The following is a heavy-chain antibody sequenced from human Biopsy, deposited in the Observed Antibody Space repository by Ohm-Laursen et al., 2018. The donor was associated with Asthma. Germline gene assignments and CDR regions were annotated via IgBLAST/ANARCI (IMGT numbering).Heavy chain of an antibody. CDR2: THYSGTT. J-gene: IGHJ6*02. CDR3: VRQSGYRSGWPKLLFVYYGMDV. D-gene: IGHD6-19*01. CDR1: GGSIGIYY. V-gene: IGHV4-59*08. Sequence: SDTLSLTCTVSGGSIGIYYWGWIRQPPGKGLEYIGYTHYSGTTNTDPSLTGRVTMSVDTSKNQFSLRLTYVTAADTAQYYCVRQSGYRSGWPKLLFVYYGMDVWGPGTTVTVSS.